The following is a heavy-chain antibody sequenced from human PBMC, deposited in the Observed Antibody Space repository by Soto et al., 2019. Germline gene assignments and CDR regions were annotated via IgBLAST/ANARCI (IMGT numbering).Heavy chain of an antibody. V-gene: IGHV6-1*01. CDR3: ARGAGEIRRDGYSSGWYLYYYGMDV. D-gene: IGHD6-19*01. Sequence: SPTLSLTCAISGDSVSSNSAAWNWIRQSPSRGLEWLGRTYYRSKWYNDYAVSVKSRITINPDTSKNQFSLQLNSVTPEDTAVYYCARGAGEIRRDGYSSGWYLYYYGMDVWGQGTTVTVSS. CDR1: GDSVSSNSAA. J-gene: IGHJ6*02. CDR2: TYYRSKWYN.